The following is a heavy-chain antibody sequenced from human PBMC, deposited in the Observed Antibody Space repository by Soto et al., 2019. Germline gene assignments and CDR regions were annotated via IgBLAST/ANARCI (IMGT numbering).Heavy chain of an antibody. V-gene: IGHV3-33*01. Sequence: VQLVESGGGVVQPGRSLRLSCAASGFTFSSYGMHWVRQAPGKGLEWVAVIWYDGSNKYYADSVKGRFTISRDNSKNTLYLQMNSLRAEDTAVYYCARDLRRYCSSTSCYPDVWGQGTTVTVSS. J-gene: IGHJ6*02. D-gene: IGHD2-2*01. CDR3: ARDLRRYCSSTSCYPDV. CDR2: IWYDGSNK. CDR1: GFTFSSYG.